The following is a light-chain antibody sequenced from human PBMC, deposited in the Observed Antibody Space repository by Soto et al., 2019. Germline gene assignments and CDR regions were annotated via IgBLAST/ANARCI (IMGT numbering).Light chain of an antibody. CDR2: EAA. CDR1: SDDIGANNY. J-gene: IGLJ2*01. CDR3: TSYTSASTLV. Sequence: QSALTQPASVSGSPGQSITISCTGTSDDIGANNYASWYQHHPGKAPKILIYEAANRPSGISHRFSGSKSGNTASLTISGLQAEDEADYFCTSYTSASTLVFGGGTKLTVL. V-gene: IGLV2-14*01.